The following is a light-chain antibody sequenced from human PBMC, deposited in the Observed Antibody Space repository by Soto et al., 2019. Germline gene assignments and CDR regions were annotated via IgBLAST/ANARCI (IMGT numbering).Light chain of an antibody. V-gene: IGKV1-27*01. CDR3: QKYDSGPWT. CDR1: QGISNY. CDR2: GAS. J-gene: IGKJ1*01. Sequence: EIQMTHSPSSLSASVGDRVTITCRASQGISNYLAWYQQKPGKVPKLLIYGASTLQSGVPSRLSGSGSGTGFTLIINSLQPEDVGTYYCQKYDSGPWTFGQGTKVEIK.